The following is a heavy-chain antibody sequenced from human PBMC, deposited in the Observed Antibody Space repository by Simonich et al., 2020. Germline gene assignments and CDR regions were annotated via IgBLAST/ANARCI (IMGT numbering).Heavy chain of an antibody. CDR3: ARPRITIFGVVKGAFDI. J-gene: IGHJ3*02. V-gene: IGHV1-2*02. D-gene: IGHD3-3*01. CDR2: INPNSGGT. CDR1: GYTFTGYY. Sequence: QVQLVQSGAEVKKPGASVKVSCKASGYTFTGYYMHWVRQAPGQGREWMGLINPNSGGTNYAQKFQGRVTMTRDTSISTAYMELSRLRSDDTAVYYCARPRITIFGVVKGAFDIWGQGTMVTVSS.